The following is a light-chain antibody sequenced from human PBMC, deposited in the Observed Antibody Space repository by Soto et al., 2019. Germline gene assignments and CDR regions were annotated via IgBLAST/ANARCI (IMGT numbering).Light chain of an antibody. CDR2: AVS. V-gene: IGLV2-14*01. CDR3: SSYTSSSTVV. J-gene: IGLJ2*01. Sequence: QSALTQPASVSGSPGQSITISCTGTSSDVGGYNFVSWYQQHPGKAPKLMIYAVSNRPSGVSNRFSGSKSGNTASLTISGLQAEDEADYYCSSYTSSSTVVFGAGTKLTVL. CDR1: SSDVGGYNF.